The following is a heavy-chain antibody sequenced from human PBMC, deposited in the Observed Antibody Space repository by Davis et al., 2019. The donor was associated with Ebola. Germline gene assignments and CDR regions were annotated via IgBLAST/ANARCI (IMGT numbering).Heavy chain of an antibody. V-gene: IGHV3-9*01. CDR3: AKDYQIFWSGKTAFGWFDY. CDR1: GFTFDDYA. CDR2: ISWNSGSI. Sequence: GGSLRLSCAASGFTFDDYAMHWVRQAPGKGLEWVSGISWNSGSIGYADSVKGRFTISRDNAKNSLYLQMNSLRAEDTALYYCAKDYQIFWSGKTAFGWFDYWGQGTLVTVSS. D-gene: IGHD3-3*01. J-gene: IGHJ4*02.